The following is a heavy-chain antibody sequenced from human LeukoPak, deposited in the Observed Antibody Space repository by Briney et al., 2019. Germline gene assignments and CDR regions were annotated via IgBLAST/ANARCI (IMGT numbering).Heavy chain of an antibody. CDR1: GFTFSSYS. CDR2: ISSSNSTI. CDR3: ARDRGRDGYKSPRGDYYYMDV. D-gene: IGHD5-24*01. V-gene: IGHV3-48*01. Sequence: AGGSLRLSCAASGFTFSSYSMNWVRQAPGKGLEWVSCISSSNSTIYYADSVKGRFTISRDNSKNTLYLQMNSLRAEDTAVYYCARDRGRDGYKSPRGDYYYMDVWGKGTTVTVSS. J-gene: IGHJ6*03.